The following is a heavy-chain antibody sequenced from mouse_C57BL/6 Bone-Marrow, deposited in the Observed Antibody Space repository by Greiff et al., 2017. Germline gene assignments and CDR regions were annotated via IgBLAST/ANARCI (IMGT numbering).Heavy chain of an antibody. CDR3: TSYYYGSSHGFAY. V-gene: IGHV14-1*01. D-gene: IGHD1-1*01. Sequence: EVKLQESGAELVRPGASVKLSCTASGFNIKDYYMHWVKQRPEQGLDWIGRIDPEDGDTEYDPKFQGKATMTADTSSTTAYLQLSSLTSEDTAVYYCTSYYYGSSHGFAYWGQGTLVTVSA. J-gene: IGHJ3*01. CDR1: GFNIKDYY. CDR2: IDPEDGDT.